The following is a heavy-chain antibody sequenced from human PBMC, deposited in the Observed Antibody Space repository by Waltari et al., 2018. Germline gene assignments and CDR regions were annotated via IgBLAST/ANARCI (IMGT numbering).Heavy chain of an antibody. CDR2: INHSGST. J-gene: IGHJ1*01. CDR1: GGSFSGYY. CDR3: ARGARYCGGDCYLGGYFQH. Sequence: QVQLQQWGAGLLKPSETLSLTCAVYGGSFSGYYWSWIRQPPGKGLEWIGEINHSGSTNYNPSLKSRVTISVDTSKNQFSLKLSSVTAADTAVYYCARGARYCGGDCYLGGYFQHWGQGTLVTVSS. V-gene: IGHV4-34*01. D-gene: IGHD2-21*02.